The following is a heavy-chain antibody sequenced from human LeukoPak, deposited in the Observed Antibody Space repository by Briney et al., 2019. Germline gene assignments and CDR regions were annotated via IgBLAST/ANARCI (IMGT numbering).Heavy chain of an antibody. CDR1: GDSVSSSNYY. D-gene: IGHD3-9*01. Sequence: SETVSLTCTVSGDSVSSSNYYWVWIRQPPGKGLEWLGSFYPGGRPYYNPSLESRVTVAIDTSKSHFSLKLTSVTAADTAVYFCARRGLTAAAVWGQGTLVTVSS. CDR3: ARRGLTAAAV. J-gene: IGHJ4*02. V-gene: IGHV4-39*02. CDR2: FYPGGRP.